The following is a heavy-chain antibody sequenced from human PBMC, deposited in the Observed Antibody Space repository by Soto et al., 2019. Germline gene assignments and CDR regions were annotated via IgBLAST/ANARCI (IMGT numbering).Heavy chain of an antibody. Sequence: QVQLVESGGGVVQPGRSLRLSCAASGFTCSSYAMHWVRQAPGKGLEWVAVISYDGSNKYYADSVKGRFTISRDNSKNTLYLQMNSLRAEDTAVYYCARDEDGVDYWGQGTLVTVSS. J-gene: IGHJ4*02. D-gene: IGHD2-15*01. CDR2: ISYDGSNK. V-gene: IGHV3-30-3*01. CDR3: ARDEDGVDY. CDR1: GFTCSSYA.